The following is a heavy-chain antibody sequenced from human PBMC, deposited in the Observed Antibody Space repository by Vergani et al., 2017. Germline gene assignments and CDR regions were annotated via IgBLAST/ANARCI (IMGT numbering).Heavy chain of an antibody. J-gene: IGHJ5*01. V-gene: IGHV3-21*01. D-gene: IGHD3-3*01. CDR2: ISGNNDDV. CDR1: GFTFSHYS. Sequence: EVQMVESGGGLVKPGGSLRLSCVAPGFTFSHYSMNWVRQAPGKGLEWVSSISGNNDDVYYENSVKGRFTISRDNAKNSLYLDMSSLRAEDTAVYYCGRRTYYDFSFDFWGQGILVTVSS. CDR3: GRRTYYDFSFDF.